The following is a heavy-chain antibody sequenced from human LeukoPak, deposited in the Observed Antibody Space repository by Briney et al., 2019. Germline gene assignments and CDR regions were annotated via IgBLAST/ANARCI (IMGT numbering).Heavy chain of an antibody. D-gene: IGHD5-18*01. CDR1: GGSVSNSLYY. V-gene: IGHV4-61*01. CDR2: IYYNGDT. J-gene: IGHJ4*02. Sequence: PSETLSLTCTVSGGSVSNSLYYWSWIRQPPGKGLEWIGYIYYNGDTNYNPSLKSRVIISIDTSSNQFSLRLNSMTAADTAVYYCARVLHAASWRSYDYWGQGSLVTVSS. CDR3: ARVLHAASWRSYDY.